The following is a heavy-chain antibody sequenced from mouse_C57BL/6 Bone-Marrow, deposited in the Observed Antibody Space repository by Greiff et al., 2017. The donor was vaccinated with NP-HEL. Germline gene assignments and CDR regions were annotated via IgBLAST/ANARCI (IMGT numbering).Heavy chain of an antibody. D-gene: IGHD2-3*01. Sequence: DVKLQESGPGLVKPSQTVFLTCTVTGISITTGNYRWSWIRQFPGNKLEWIGYIYYSGTITYNPSLTSRTTITRDTPKNQFFLEMNSLTAEDTATYYCAREAGGWGRAMDYWGQGTSVTVSS. V-gene: IGHV3-5*01. J-gene: IGHJ4*01. CDR2: IYYSGTI. CDR1: GISITTGNYR. CDR3: AREAGGWGRAMDY.